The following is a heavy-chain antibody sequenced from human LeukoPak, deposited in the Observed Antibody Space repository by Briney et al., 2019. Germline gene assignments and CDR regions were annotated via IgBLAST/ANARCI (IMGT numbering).Heavy chain of an antibody. D-gene: IGHD4-23*01. J-gene: IGHJ4*02. Sequence: GGSLRLPCAASGFTFSSYFWMHWVRQAPGKGLVWVSRIRSDGGSSTYADSVKGRFTISRDNAKNTLYLQMNTLRAEDTAVYYCVRDLDLGGYSSFVSWGQGTLVTVSS. V-gene: IGHV3-74*01. CDR1: GFTFSSYFW. CDR2: IRSDGGSS. CDR3: VRDLDLGGYSSFVS.